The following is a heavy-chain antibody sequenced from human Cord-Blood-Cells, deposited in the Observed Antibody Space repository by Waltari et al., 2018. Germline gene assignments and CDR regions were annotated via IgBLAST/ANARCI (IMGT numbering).Heavy chain of an antibody. V-gene: IGHV4-39*01. J-gene: IGHJ3*02. CDR2: IYYSEST. D-gene: IGHD3-10*01. CDR1: GGSISSSSYY. CDR3: ARPRGSGSYYDAFDI. Sequence: QLQLQDSGPGLVKPSETLSLTCTVSGGSISSSSYYWGWIRQPPGKGLEWIGSIYYSESTYYTPSLKRRVTISVDTSKNQFSLKLSSVTAADTAVYYCARPRGSGSYYDAFDIWGQGTMVTVSS.